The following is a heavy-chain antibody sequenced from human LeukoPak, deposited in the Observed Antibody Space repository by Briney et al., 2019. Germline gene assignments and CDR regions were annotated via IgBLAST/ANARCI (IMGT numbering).Heavy chain of an antibody. CDR3: ARTHLTGPYYYYYMDV. J-gene: IGHJ6*03. CDR1: GGTFSSYA. D-gene: IGHD1-14*01. Sequence: ASVKVSCKASGGTFSSYAISWVRQAPGQGLEWMGGIIPIFGTANYAQKFQGRVTITADKSTSTAYMELSSLRSEDTAVYYCARTHLTGPYYYYYMDVWGKGTTVTVSS. CDR2: IIPIFGTA. V-gene: IGHV1-69*06.